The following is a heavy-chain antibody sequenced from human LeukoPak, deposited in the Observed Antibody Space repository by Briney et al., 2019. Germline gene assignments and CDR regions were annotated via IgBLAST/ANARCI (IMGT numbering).Heavy chain of an antibody. CDR1: GFTFSSYA. D-gene: IGHD2-2*01. CDR3: ARGPPACSTNCYGYLDY. Sequence: GGSLRLSCAASGFTFSSYAMSWVRQAPGKGLEWVSAISGSGGTTYYPDSVRGRFTISRDNSQNTLYLQMNSLRADDTAVYYCARGPPACSTNCYGYLDYWGQGALVTVSS. V-gene: IGHV3-23*01. J-gene: IGHJ4*02. CDR2: ISGSGGTT.